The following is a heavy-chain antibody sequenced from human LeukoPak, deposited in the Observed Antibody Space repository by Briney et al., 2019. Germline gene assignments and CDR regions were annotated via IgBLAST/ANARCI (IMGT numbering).Heavy chain of an antibody. D-gene: IGHD6-25*01. V-gene: IGHV4-61*01. J-gene: IGHJ3*02. CDR3: ARGSGSGGPYSLVAFDI. Sequence: SETLSLTCTVSGGSVSSGSYYWSWIRQPPGKGPEWIGYIYYSGSTYYNPSLKSRVTISVDTSKNQFSLKLSSVTAADTAVYYCARGSGSGGPYSLVAFDIWGQGTMVTVSS. CDR2: IYYSGST. CDR1: GGSVSSGSYY.